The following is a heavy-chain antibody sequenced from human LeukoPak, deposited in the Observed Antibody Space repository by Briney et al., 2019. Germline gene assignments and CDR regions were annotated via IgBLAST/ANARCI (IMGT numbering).Heavy chain of an antibody. D-gene: IGHD2-15*01. V-gene: IGHV3-48*03. Sequence: PGGSPRLSCAASGFTFSSYEMNWVRQAPGKGLEWVSYISSSGSTIYYADSVKGRFTISRDNAKNSLYLQMNSLRAEDTAVYYCARDSVVAGLLPYYYYGMDVWGQGTTVTVSS. CDR1: GFTFSSYE. CDR2: ISSSGSTI. J-gene: IGHJ6*02. CDR3: ARDSVVAGLLPYYYYGMDV.